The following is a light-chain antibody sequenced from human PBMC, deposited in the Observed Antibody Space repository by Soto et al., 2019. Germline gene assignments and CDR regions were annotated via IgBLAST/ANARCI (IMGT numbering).Light chain of an antibody. Sequence: EIVLTQSPATLSLSPGERATLSCRASRSVSSYLAWYQQKPGQAPRLLIYDASSRATGIPARFSGSGSGTDFTLTISSLEPEDFAVYYCQQRSNWPYTFGQGTKLEIK. J-gene: IGKJ2*01. CDR2: DAS. V-gene: IGKV3-11*01. CDR1: RSVSSY. CDR3: QQRSNWPYT.